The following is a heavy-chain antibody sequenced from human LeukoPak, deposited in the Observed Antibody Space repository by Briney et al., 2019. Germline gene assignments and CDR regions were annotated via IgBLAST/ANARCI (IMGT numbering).Heavy chain of an antibody. CDR1: GGSIRSGSYY. CDR3: AGHKELGPYDAFDI. V-gene: IGHV4-39*01. J-gene: IGHJ3*02. D-gene: IGHD3-10*01. Sequence: SETLSLTCTVSGGSIRSGSYYWGWIRQPPGKGLEWIGNIYYSGTTYYNPSLKSRVTISVDTAKKQISLKLSSVTASDTAVYYCAGHKELGPYDAFDIWGQGTMVTVSS. CDR2: IYYSGTT.